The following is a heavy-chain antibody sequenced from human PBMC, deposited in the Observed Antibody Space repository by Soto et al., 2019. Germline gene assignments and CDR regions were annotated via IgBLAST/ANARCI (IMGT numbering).Heavy chain of an antibody. CDR2: IYYTGST. CDR3: ARNQLGMYYYYMDV. D-gene: IGHD7-27*01. J-gene: IGHJ6*03. Sequence: SETLSLTCTVSGGSISSYYWSWIRQPPGKGLEWIGYIYYTGSTNYNPSLKSRVTISVDTSKNQFSLKLSSVTAADTAVYYCARNQLGMYYYYMDVWGKGTTVTVSS. CDR1: GGSISSYY. V-gene: IGHV4-59*01.